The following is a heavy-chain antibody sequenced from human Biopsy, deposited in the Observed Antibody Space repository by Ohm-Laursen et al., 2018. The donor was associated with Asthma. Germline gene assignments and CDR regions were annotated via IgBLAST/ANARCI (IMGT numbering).Heavy chain of an antibody. D-gene: IGHD3-9*01. Sequence: PTQTLTLTCSFSGFSLRTPGVGVGWIRQPPGKALEWLALIYWDDYNLFRPSLKRRLTITKDPSKNQVVLTMTKMDPVDSVTYYCALSQDSGFDDHSPSWFDPWGQGTLVTVSS. CDR2: IYWDDYN. V-gene: IGHV2-5*02. CDR3: ALSQDSGFDDHSPSWFDP. J-gene: IGHJ5*02. CDR1: GFSLRTPGVG.